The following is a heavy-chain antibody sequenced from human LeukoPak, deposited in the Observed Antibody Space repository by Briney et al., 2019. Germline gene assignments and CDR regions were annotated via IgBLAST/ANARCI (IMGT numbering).Heavy chain of an antibody. Sequence: GESLKISCKGSGYSFTSYWIGWVRQMPGKGLEWMGIIYPGDSDTRYSPSFQGQVTISADKPISTAYLQWSSLKASDTAMYYCARPKRGARTAFDIWGQGTMVTVSS. CDR3: ARPKRGARTAFDI. V-gene: IGHV5-51*01. J-gene: IGHJ3*02. CDR2: IYPGDSDT. D-gene: IGHD1-26*01. CDR1: GYSFTSYW.